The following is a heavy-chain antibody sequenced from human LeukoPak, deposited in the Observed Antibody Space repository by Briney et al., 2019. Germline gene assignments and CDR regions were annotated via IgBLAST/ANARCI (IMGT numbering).Heavy chain of an antibody. V-gene: IGHV1-24*01. D-gene: IGHD4-17*01. Sequence: AASVKVSCKVSGYTLTELSMHWVRQAPGKGLEWMGGFDPEDGETIYAQNFQGRVTMTEDTSTDTAYMELSSLRSEDTAVCYCATGDYDLWETGSFDYWGQGTLVTVSS. CDR1: GYTLTELS. CDR2: FDPEDGET. J-gene: IGHJ4*02. CDR3: ATGDYDLWETGSFDY.